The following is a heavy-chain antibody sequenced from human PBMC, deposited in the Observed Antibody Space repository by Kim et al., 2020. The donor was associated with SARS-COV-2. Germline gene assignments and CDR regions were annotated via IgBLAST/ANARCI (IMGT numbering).Heavy chain of an antibody. CDR1: GFTFSSYS. Sequence: GGSLRLSCAASGFTFSSYSMNWVRQAPGKGLEWISYISSGSSTIYYADSVKGRFTISRDNAKNSLYLQMNSLRDEDTAVYYCAREDLTYYYDSSGYGDFDYWGQGTLVTVSS. CDR3: AREDLTYYYDSSGYGDFDY. V-gene: IGHV3-48*02. CDR2: ISSGSSTI. J-gene: IGHJ4*02. D-gene: IGHD3-22*01.